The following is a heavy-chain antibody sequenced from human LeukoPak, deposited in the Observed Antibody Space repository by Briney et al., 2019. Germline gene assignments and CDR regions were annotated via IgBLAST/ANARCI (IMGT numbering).Heavy chain of an antibody. V-gene: IGHV3-21*04. CDR2: IGSGGTYK. CDR3: ARDLGRDGYTS. Sequence: AGGSLRLSCAASGFTFSDYTMNWVRQAPGKGLEWVSSIGSGGTYKYYADSVKGRFTISRDNSKNTLYLQMNSLRAEDTAVYYCARDLGRDGYTSWGQGTLVTVSS. J-gene: IGHJ4*02. CDR1: GFTFSDYT. D-gene: IGHD5-24*01.